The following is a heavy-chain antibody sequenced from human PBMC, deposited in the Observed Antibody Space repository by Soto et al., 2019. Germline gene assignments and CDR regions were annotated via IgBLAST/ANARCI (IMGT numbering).Heavy chain of an antibody. V-gene: IGHV3-66*01. D-gene: IGHD3-10*01. CDR2: IYSGGST. CDR3: ARDLLGYYGSGSPYYYYYYYMDV. Sequence: GGSLRLSCAASGFTVSSNYMSWVRQAPGKGLEWVSVIYSGGSTYYADSVKGRFTISRDNSKNTLYLQMNSLRAEDTAVYYCARDLLGYYGSGSPYYYYYYYMDVWGKGTTVTVSS. CDR1: GFTVSSNY. J-gene: IGHJ6*03.